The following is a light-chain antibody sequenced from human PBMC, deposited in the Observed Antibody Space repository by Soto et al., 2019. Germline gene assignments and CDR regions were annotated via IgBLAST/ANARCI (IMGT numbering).Light chain of an antibody. V-gene: IGLV1-44*01. J-gene: IGLJ2*01. CDR3: AAWDDTLNGPYVV. CDR2: TNN. CDR1: NSNIGTNT. Sequence: QSALTQPPSASATPGQRVTISCSGSNSNIGTNTVNWYQQLPGTAPRLLIYTNNQRPSGVPQRFSGSKSGTSASLAISGLQSEDEADYYCAAWDDTLNGPYVVFGGGTQLTVL.